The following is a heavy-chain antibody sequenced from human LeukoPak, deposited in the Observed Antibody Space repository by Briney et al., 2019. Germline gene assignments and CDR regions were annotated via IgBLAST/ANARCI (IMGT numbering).Heavy chain of an antibody. D-gene: IGHD6-6*01. CDR3: ARSIAARFRWFDP. V-gene: IGHV3-66*01. CDR2: IYSGGST. J-gene: IGHJ5*02. Sequence: PGGSLRLSCAASGFTVSSNYMSWVRQAPGKGLEWVSVIYSGGSTYYADSVKGRFTISRDNAKNSLYLQMNSLRAEDTAVYYCARSIAARFRWFDPWGQGTLVTVSS. CDR1: GFTVSSNY.